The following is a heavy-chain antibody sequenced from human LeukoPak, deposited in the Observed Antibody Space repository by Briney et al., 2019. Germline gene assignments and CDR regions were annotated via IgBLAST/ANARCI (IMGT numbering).Heavy chain of an antibody. CDR1: GFSFGHYA. J-gene: IGHJ4*02. D-gene: IGHD6-19*01. CDR2: ITYDGSLQ. V-gene: IGHV3-30*01. Sequence: GGSLRLSCAASGFSFGHYAMHWARQAPGKGLESVALITYDGSLQYYAASVTGRFTISRDGSKSTLSLQMNSLIPEDTAMYYCAREDRGWYPAYWGQGTLVTVSS. CDR3: AREDRGWYPAY.